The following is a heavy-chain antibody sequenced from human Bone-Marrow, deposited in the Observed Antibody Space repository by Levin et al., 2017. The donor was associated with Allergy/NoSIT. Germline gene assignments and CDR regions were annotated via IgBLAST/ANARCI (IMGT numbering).Heavy chain of an antibody. D-gene: IGHD1-26*01. CDR1: GGTFSSYA. CDR3: ARVGATGARAFDI. V-gene: IGHV1-69*13. Sequence: SVKVSCKASGGTFSSYAISWVRQAPGQGLEWMGGIIPIFGTANYAQKFQGRVTITADESTSTAYMELSSLRSEDTAVYYCARVGATGARAFDIWGQGTMVTVSS. J-gene: IGHJ3*02. CDR2: IIPIFGTA.